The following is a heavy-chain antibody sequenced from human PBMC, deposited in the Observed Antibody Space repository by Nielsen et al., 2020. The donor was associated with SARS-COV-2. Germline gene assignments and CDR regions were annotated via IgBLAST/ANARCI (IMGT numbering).Heavy chain of an antibody. J-gene: IGHJ6*02. Sequence: GESLKISCAASGFTFSSYAMHWVRQAPGKGLEWVAVISYDGSNKYYADSVKGRFTISRDNSKNTLYLQMNSLRAEDTAVYYCARDQYSSGWLAYYYYYGMDVWGQRTTVTVSS. CDR3: ARDQYSSGWLAYYYYYGMDV. CDR2: ISYDGSNK. CDR1: GFTFSSYA. D-gene: IGHD6-19*01. V-gene: IGHV3-30*04.